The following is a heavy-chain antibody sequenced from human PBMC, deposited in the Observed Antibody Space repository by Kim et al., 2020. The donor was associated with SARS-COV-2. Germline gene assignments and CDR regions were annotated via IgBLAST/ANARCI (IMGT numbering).Heavy chain of an antibody. V-gene: IGHV3-33*01. CDR3: ARTLTAGEVDY. CDR2: K. D-gene: IGHD2-21*02. J-gene: IGHJ4*02. Sequence: KYYADAVKGRFTISRDNSKNTLYLQMNTLRAEDTAVYYCARTLTAGEVDYWGQGTLVTVSS.